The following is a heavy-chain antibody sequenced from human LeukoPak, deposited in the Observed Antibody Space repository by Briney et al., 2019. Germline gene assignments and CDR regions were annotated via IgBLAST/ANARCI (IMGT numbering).Heavy chain of an antibody. CDR3: ARRAREYSHDAFDI. V-gene: IGHV1-2*02. CDR1: GYTFTDYY. J-gene: IGHJ3*02. Sequence: ASVKVSCKASGYTFTDYYMHWVRQAPGQGLEWMGWINPNSRGTDSAQKFQGRFSMTRDTSISTAYMGLSRLRSDDTAVYYCARRAREYSHDAFDIWGQGTMVTVSS. CDR2: INPNSRGT. D-gene: IGHD5-18*01.